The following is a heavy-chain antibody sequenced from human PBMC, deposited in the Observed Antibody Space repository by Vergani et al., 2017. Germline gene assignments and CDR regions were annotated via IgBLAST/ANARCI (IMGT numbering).Heavy chain of an antibody. CDR1: GYSISSGYY. Sequence: QVQLQESGPGLVKPSETLSLTCAVSGYSISSGYYWGWIRQPPGKGLEWIGSIYHSGSTYYNPSLKIRFTISGDTSKNQFSLKLSSVTAADTAMYYCARHDMVRGVTEEDAFDIWGQGTMVTVSS. CDR3: ARHDMVRGVTEEDAFDI. J-gene: IGHJ3*02. D-gene: IGHD3-10*01. CDR2: IYHSGST. V-gene: IGHV4-38-2*01.